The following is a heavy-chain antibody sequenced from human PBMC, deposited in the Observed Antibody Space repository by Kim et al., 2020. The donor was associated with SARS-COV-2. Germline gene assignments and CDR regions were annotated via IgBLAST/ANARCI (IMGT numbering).Heavy chain of an antibody. Sequence: ASVKVSCKASGYTFTSYGISWVRQAPGQGLEWMGWICAYNGNTNYAQKLQGRVTMTTDTSTSTAYMELRSLRSDDTAVYYCARSYSYGYHFDYWGQGTLVTVSS. CDR1: GYTFTSYG. CDR2: ICAYNGNT. J-gene: IGHJ4*02. CDR3: ARSYSYGYHFDY. V-gene: IGHV1-18*01. D-gene: IGHD5-18*01.